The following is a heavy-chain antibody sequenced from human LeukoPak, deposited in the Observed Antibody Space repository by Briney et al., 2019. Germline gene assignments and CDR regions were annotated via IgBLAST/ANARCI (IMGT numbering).Heavy chain of an antibody. CDR2: IKPKSGGT. D-gene: IGHD3-10*02. J-gene: IGHJ4*02. CDR3: ARGGVVGYLFGNDY. V-gene: IGHV1-2*02. CDR1: GYTFTGYY. Sequence: ASVKVSCKASGYTFTGYYMHWVRQAPGEGVEGMGWIKPKSGGTNYAQKLQGRVTMARDPSISTAYMELSRLRSDDTAVYYCARGGVVGYLFGNDYWGQGTLVTVSS.